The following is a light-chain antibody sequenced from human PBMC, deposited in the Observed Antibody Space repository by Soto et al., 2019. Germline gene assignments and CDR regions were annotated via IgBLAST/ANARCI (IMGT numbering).Light chain of an antibody. J-gene: IGKJ1*01. V-gene: IGKV3-15*01. CDR2: GAS. CDR1: QSISNN. CDR3: XQXXNWWT. Sequence: EIVMTQSPATLSVSPGERATLSCRASQSISNNLAWYHQRPGQAPRLLIYGASTRATGIPARFSGSGSGTEFTLXXSXLQSEDXXXXXXXQXXNWWTFGQGTRVEIK.